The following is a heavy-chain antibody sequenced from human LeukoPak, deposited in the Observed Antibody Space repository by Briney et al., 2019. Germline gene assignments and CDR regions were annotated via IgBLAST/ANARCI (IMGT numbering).Heavy chain of an antibody. D-gene: IGHD3-10*01. V-gene: IGHV4-61*08. Sequence: PSETLSLTCSVSGGSISSDDYCWSWIRQSPGKGLEWIGYIYYSGSTNYNPSLKSRVTISVDTSKNQFSLKLSSVTAADTAVYFCARSAYGPETVDYWGQGTLVTVSS. CDR3: ARSAYGPETVDY. J-gene: IGHJ4*02. CDR2: IYYSGST. CDR1: GGSISSDDYC.